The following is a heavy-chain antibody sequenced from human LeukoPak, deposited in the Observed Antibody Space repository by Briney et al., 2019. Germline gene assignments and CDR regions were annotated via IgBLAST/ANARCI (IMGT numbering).Heavy chain of an antibody. D-gene: IGHD1-26*01. CDR1: GGSISSYY. V-gene: IGHV4-59*01. CDR2: IYYSGST. CDR3: ARADIIVGALWAEYNWFDP. Sequence: SETLSLTCTVSGGSISSYYWSWIRRPPGKGLEWIGYIYYSGSTNYNPSLKSRVTISVDTSKNQFSLKLSSVTAADTAVYYCARADIIVGALWAEYNWFDPWGQGTLVTVSS. J-gene: IGHJ5*02.